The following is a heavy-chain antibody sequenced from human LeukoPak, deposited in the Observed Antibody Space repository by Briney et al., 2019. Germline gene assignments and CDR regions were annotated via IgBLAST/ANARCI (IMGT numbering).Heavy chain of an antibody. V-gene: IGHV1-46*01. J-gene: IGHJ4*02. CDR3: ARAGNIVVVTATRFDY. D-gene: IGHD2-21*02. Sequence: ASVKVSCKASGYTFTSYYMHWVRQAPGQGLEWMGIINPSGGSTSYAQKFQGRVTMTRDTSTSTVYKELSSLRSEDTAVYYCARAGNIVVVTATRFDYWGQGTLVTVSS. CDR2: INPSGGST. CDR1: GYTFTSYY.